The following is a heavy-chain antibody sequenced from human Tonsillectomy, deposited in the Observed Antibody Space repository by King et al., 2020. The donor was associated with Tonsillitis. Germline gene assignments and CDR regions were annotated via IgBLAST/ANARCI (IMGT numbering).Heavy chain of an antibody. V-gene: IGHV3-66*01. CDR3: ARDRDYGDFLYYFDY. CDR2: IYSGGAT. Sequence: ETQLVQSGGGLVQPGGSLRLSCAASGLSVSDNYMSWVRQAPGKGLEWVSLIYSGGATYYSDPVKGRFTISRDRSENTLILQMDNLRAEDTAVYYCARDRDYGDFLYYFDYWGPGTLVIVSS. CDR1: GLSVSDNY. J-gene: IGHJ4*02. D-gene: IGHD4-17*01.